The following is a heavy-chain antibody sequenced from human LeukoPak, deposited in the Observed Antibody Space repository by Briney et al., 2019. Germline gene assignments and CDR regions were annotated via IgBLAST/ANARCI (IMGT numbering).Heavy chain of an antibody. J-gene: IGHJ4*02. CDR1: GFTVSSNY. Sequence: PGGSLRLSCAASGFTVSSNYMSWVRQAPGKGLEWVSVIYSGGSTYYADSVKGRFTISRDNSKDTLYLQMNSLRAEDTAVYYCARARGSYFGVFDYWGQGTLVTVSS. D-gene: IGHD1-26*01. CDR3: ARARGSYFGVFDY. CDR2: IYSGGST. V-gene: IGHV3-53*01.